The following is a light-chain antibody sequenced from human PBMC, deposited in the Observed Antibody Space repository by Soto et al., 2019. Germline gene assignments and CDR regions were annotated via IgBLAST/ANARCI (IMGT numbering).Light chain of an antibody. CDR2: AAY. CDR1: QSLSRW. Sequence: DIQMTQSPSTLSASVGDRVTITCRASQSLSRWLAWYQQKPWKSPKLLIYAAYSLEIGFPSTFSGSGSGPESTLTLSSLHFDDFAVYYGHRYNSYRTFREGTEMEIK. CDR3: HRYNSYRT. V-gene: IGKV1-5*01. J-gene: IGKJ1*01.